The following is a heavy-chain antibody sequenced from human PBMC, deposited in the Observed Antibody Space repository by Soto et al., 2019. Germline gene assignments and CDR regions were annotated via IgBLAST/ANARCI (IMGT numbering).Heavy chain of an antibody. V-gene: IGHV4-31*03. Sequence: SETLSLTCPFIGYSFSMNNCYWLWIRQRPGKGLEWIGYIHYSGDSYDNPSLTSRITMSMDVSKNQFSLNLRSVTAADTAIYYCARDVNDSSGSQGFDYWGQGTLVTVSS. CDR2: IHYSGDS. D-gene: IGHD3-22*01. J-gene: IGHJ4*02. CDR3: ARDVNDSSGSQGFDY. CDR1: GYSFSMNNCY.